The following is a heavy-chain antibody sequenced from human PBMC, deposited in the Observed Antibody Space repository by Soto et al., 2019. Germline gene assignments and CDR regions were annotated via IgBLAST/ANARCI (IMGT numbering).Heavy chain of an antibody. V-gene: IGHV3-21*01. Sequence: GGSLRLSCAASGFTFSSYSMNWVRQAPGKGLEWVSSISSSSYIYYADSVKGRFTISRDNAKNSLYLQMNSLRAEDTAVYYCARGIVGATPGYYFDYWGQGTLVTVSS. D-gene: IGHD1-26*01. CDR3: ARGIVGATPGYYFDY. J-gene: IGHJ4*02. CDR2: ISSSSYI. CDR1: GFTFSSYS.